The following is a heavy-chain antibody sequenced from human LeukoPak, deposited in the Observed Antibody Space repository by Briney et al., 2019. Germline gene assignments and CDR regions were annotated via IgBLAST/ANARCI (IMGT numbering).Heavy chain of an antibody. CDR1: RFTFSSYW. Sequence: GGSLRLSCAASRFTFSSYWMSWVRQAPGKGLEWVANIKQDGSEKYYVDSVKGRFTISRDNAKNSLYLQMNSLRAEDTAVYYCARDLGYGDYFWFDPWGQGTLVTVSS. D-gene: IGHD4-17*01. J-gene: IGHJ5*02. CDR2: IKQDGSEK. V-gene: IGHV3-7*01. CDR3: ARDLGYGDYFWFDP.